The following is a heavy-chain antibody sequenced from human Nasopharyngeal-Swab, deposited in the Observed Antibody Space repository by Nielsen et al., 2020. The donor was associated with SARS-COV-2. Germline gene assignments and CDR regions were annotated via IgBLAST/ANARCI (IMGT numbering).Heavy chain of an antibody. Sequence: SETLSLTCTVSGTYMISGYWWSWVRQPPGKGLEWIGEAWHGGATNYNPSLKSRVTISLDTSKNKFSLILNSVTAADTAVYFCAGRGGYFIDYWGQGALVTVSS. CDR2: AWHGGAT. D-gene: IGHD2-2*03. J-gene: IGHJ4*02. CDR3: AGRGGYFIDY. V-gene: IGHV4-4*02. CDR1: GTYMISGYW.